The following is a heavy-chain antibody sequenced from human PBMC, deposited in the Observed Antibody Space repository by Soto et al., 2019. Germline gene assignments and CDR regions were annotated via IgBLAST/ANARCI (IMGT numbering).Heavy chain of an antibody. D-gene: IGHD2-15*01. V-gene: IGHV1-8*01. CDR3: ARVAVAARPRWYNWFDP. CDR2: MNPNSGET. J-gene: IGHJ5*02. CDR1: GYTFTDYD. Sequence: QEQLVQSGAEVKKPGASVKVSCKTSGYTFTDYDINWVRQATGQGLEWIGWMNPNSGETGYAQKFQGRATMTRSTSLSTAYLEVSSLRSEDTAVYYCARVAVAARPRWYNWFDPWGQGTLVTVSS.